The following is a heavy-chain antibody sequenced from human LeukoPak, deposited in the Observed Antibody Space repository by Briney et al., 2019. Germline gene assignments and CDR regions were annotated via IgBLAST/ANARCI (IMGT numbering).Heavy chain of an antibody. Sequence: GGSLRLSCAASGFTFSSYGMHWVRQAPGKGLEWVAFIQYDGRNKYYADSVKGRFTISRDNSKNTLYLQMNSLRTEDTAVYYCAKDQHYYDSSGPADYWGQGTLVTVSS. CDR1: GFTFSSYG. J-gene: IGHJ4*02. V-gene: IGHV3-30*02. CDR3: AKDQHYYDSSGPADY. CDR2: IQYDGRNK. D-gene: IGHD3-22*01.